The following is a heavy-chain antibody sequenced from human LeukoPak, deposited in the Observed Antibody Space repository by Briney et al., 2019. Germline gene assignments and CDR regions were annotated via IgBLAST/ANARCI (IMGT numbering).Heavy chain of an antibody. Sequence: PSETLSLTCTVSGGSISSGDYYWSWIRQPPGKGLEWIGYIYYSGSTYYNPSLKSRVTISVDTSKNQFSLKLSSVTAADTAVYYCARARTVTTYPLSSYYFDYWGQGTLVTVFS. D-gene: IGHD4-17*01. CDR3: ARARTVTTYPLSSYYFDY. J-gene: IGHJ4*02. CDR2: IYYSGST. V-gene: IGHV4-30-4*01. CDR1: GGSISSGDYY.